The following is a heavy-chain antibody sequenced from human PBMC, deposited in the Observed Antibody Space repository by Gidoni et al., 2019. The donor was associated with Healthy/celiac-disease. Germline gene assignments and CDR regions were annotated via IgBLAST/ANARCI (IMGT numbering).Heavy chain of an antibody. V-gene: IGHV4-39*07. J-gene: IGHJ5*02. CDR2: IYYSGST. Sequence: QLQLQESGAGLVKPSETLSLTCTVSGGSISSSSYYWGWIRQPPGKGLEWSGSIYYSGSTYYNPSLKSRVTISVDTSKNQFSLKLSSVTAADTAVYYCARAGSDRAGKGELRFDPWGQGTLVTVSS. D-gene: IGHD6-19*01. CDR3: ARAGSDRAGKGELRFDP. CDR1: GGSISSSSYY.